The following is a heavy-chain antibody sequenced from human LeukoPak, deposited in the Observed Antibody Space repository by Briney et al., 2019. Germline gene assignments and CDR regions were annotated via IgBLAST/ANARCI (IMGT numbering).Heavy chain of an antibody. Sequence: GGSLRLSCAASGFTVSSNYMTWVRQAPGKGLEWVSVIYSGGSTNYADSVKGRFTISRDNSKNTLYLQMNSLRAEDTAVYYCARDDVAVAGTDYWSQGTLVTVSS. D-gene: IGHD6-19*01. V-gene: IGHV3-53*01. CDR3: ARDDVAVAGTDY. CDR1: GFTVSSNY. CDR2: IYSGGST. J-gene: IGHJ4*02.